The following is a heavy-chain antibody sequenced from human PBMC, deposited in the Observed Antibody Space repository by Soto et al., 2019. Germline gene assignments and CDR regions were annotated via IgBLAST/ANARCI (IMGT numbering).Heavy chain of an antibody. Sequence: PGGSLRLSCVASGFPFDSYGIHWVRRAPGKGLEWVATIGFAGNNKYYADSVKGRFTISRDNSKNTLYLHINSLKVDDTAMYYCARAHSTSWHYVDYWGPGTLVTVSS. CDR1: GFPFDSYG. J-gene: IGHJ4*02. D-gene: IGHD6-19*01. CDR2: IGFAGNNK. CDR3: ARAHSTSWHYVDY. V-gene: IGHV3-33*01.